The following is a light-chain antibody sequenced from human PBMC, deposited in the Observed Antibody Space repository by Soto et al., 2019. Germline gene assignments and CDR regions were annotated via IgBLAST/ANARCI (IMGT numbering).Light chain of an antibody. CDR3: QQTHSFPFT. Sequence: DIQMTQSPSSVSASVGDGVTITCRASQGIGTWLGWYQQKPGKAPNLLISGASSLQSGVPSRFSASGSGTDFTLTITSLQPDAFATYYCQQTHSFPFTFGQGTRLEI. CDR2: GAS. V-gene: IGKV1-12*01. J-gene: IGKJ5*01. CDR1: QGIGTW.